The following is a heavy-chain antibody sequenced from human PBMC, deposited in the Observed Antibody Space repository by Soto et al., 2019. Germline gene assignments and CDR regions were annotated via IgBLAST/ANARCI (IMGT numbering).Heavy chain of an antibody. Sequence: SETLSLTCTVAGGSIRSYYGSWIRQPPGKRLEWIGYIYYSGSTNYNPSLKSRVTISVDTSKNQLSLKLSSVTAADTAVYYCARADSSGWGGFDYWGQGTLVTVSS. V-gene: IGHV4-59*01. CDR1: GGSIRSYY. J-gene: IGHJ4*02. CDR2: IYYSGST. CDR3: ARADSSGWGGFDY. D-gene: IGHD3-22*01.